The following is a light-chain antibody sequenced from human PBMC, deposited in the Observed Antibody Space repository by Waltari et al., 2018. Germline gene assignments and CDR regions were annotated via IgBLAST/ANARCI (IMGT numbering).Light chain of an antibody. CDR3: CSYAGSSTVM. V-gene: IGLV2-23*02. Sequence: QSALTQPASVSGSPGQSITISCTGTTSNVGNYDLVSWYQQHPGKAPKLIISEVNKRPSGISDLFSGSKSGNTASLTISGLLTEDEADYYCCSYAGSSTVMFGGGTKLTVL. CDR1: TSNVGNYDL. J-gene: IGLJ3*02. CDR2: EVN.